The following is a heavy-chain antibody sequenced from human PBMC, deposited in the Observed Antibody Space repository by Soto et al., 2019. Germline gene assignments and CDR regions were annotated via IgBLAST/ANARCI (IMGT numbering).Heavy chain of an antibody. Sequence: GGSLRLSCAASGFTFSSYWMHWVRQAPGKGLVWVSRINSDGSSTSYADSVKGRFTISRDNAKNTLYLQMNSLRAEDTAVYYCAREDTMTIDTFDHWGQGTLVTVSS. CDR1: GFTFSSYW. V-gene: IGHV3-74*01. J-gene: IGHJ4*02. D-gene: IGHD4-17*01. CDR3: AREDTMTIDTFDH. CDR2: INSDGSST.